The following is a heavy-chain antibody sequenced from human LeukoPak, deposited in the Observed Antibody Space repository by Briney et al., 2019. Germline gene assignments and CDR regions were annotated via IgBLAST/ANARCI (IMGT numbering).Heavy chain of an antibody. CDR1: GFTFSSYS. J-gene: IGHJ4*02. Sequence: GGSLRLSCAASGFTFSSYSFNWVRQVPGKGLEWVSSITTTFYTYYTDSVKGRFTISRDNAKNTLYLQMNSLRVEDTAVYYCAREGRVSGYDFDFWGQGTLVTVSS. D-gene: IGHD5-12*01. CDR2: ITTTFYT. V-gene: IGHV3-21*01. CDR3: AREGRVSGYDFDF.